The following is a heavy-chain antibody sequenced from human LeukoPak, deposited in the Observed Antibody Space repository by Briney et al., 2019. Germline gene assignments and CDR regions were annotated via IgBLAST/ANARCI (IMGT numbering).Heavy chain of an antibody. V-gene: IGHV5-51*01. Sequence: GESLKISCKGSVYIFSSYWIAWVRQMPGKGLEWVGIIYPGDTDTRYSPSFQGQVTISADKSVSTAYLQWNSLKASDTAIYYCARGYYYESSGYYPGYFQYWGQGTLVTVSS. CDR3: ARGYYYESSGYYPGYFQY. CDR1: VYIFSSYW. CDR2: IYPGDTDT. J-gene: IGHJ1*01. D-gene: IGHD3-22*01.